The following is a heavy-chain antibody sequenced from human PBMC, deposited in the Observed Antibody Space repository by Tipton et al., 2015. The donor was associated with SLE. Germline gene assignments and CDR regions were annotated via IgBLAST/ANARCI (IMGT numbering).Heavy chain of an antibody. CDR1: GGSISSSSYY. CDR3: ARASDSYYMDV. V-gene: IGHV4-39*07. J-gene: IGHJ6*03. Sequence: TLSLTCTVSGGSISSSSYYWGWIRQPPGKGLEWIGSIYYSGSTYYNPSLKSRVTISVDTSKNQFSLKLSSVTAADTAVYYCARASDSYYMDVWGKGTTVTVSS. CDR2: IYYSGST.